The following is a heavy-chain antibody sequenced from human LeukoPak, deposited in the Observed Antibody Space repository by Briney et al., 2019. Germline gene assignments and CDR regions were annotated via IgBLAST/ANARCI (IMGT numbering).Heavy chain of an antibody. D-gene: IGHD3-22*01. CDR1: GGSISSDGYS. CDR3: ARDRGYYDSSGDEFFDY. Sequence: SESLSLTCAASGGSISSDGYSWSWLRQPPGKGLEWIVRNYTSRSTNYNPSLRSRVTMSVDTSKNQFSLKLSSVTAADTAVYYCARDRGYYDSSGDEFFDYWGQGTLVTVSS. J-gene: IGHJ4*02. CDR2: NYTSRST. V-gene: IGHV4-61*02.